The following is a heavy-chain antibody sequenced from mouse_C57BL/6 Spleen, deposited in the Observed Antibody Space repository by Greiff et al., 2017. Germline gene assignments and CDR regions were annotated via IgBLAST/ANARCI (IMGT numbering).Heavy chain of an antibody. CDR2: IYPGDGDT. D-gene: IGHD1-1*01. J-gene: IGHJ2*01. Sequence: VQLQQSGAELVKPGASVKISCKASGYAFSSYWMNWVKQRPGKGLEWIGQIYPGDGDTNYNGKFKGKATLTADKSSSTAYMQLSSLTSEDSAVYFCARTSITTLVAPYFDYWGQGTTLTVSS. CDR1: GYAFSSYW. V-gene: IGHV1-80*01. CDR3: ARTSITTLVAPYFDY.